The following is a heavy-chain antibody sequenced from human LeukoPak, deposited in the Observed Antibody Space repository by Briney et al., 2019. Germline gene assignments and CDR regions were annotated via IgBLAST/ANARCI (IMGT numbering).Heavy chain of an antibody. J-gene: IGHJ3*02. CDR3: AKGAYDSSGYYWADAFDI. Sequence: GGSLRLSCAASGFTFSSYAMSWVRQAPGKGLEWVSAISGSGGSTYYADSVKGRFTISRGNSKNTLYLQMNSLRAEDTAVYYCAKGAYDSSGYYWADAFDIWGQGTMVTVSS. D-gene: IGHD3-22*01. CDR2: ISGSGGST. CDR1: GFTFSSYA. V-gene: IGHV3-23*01.